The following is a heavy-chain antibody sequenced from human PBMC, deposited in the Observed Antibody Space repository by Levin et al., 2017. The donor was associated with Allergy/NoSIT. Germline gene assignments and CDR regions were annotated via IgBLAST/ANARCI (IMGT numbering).Heavy chain of an antibody. CDR2: ISWNRGTI. CDR1: GFTFDDYA. CDR3: AKDGDGVGYFNWFDT. D-gene: IGHD2-8*01. Sequence: SLKISCAASGFTFDDYAMHWVRQAPGKGLEWVSGISWNRGTIAYADSVKGRFTISRDNAKNSLDLQMNNLRAEDTALYYCAKDGDGVGYFNWFDTWGQGTLVIVSS. V-gene: IGHV3-9*01. J-gene: IGHJ5*02.